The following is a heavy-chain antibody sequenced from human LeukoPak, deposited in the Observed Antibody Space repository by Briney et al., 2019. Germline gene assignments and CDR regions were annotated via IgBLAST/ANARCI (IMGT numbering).Heavy chain of an antibody. CDR2: MNPNSGNA. Sequence: ASVKVSCKASGYTFTSYDINWVRQATGQGLEWMGWMNPNSGNAGYAQKFQVRVTMTRNTSISTAYMELSSLRSEDTAVYYCARGRGYSSGWYGHWFDPWGQGTLVTVSS. J-gene: IGHJ5*02. D-gene: IGHD6-19*01. V-gene: IGHV1-8*01. CDR3: ARGRGYSSGWYGHWFDP. CDR1: GYTFTSYD.